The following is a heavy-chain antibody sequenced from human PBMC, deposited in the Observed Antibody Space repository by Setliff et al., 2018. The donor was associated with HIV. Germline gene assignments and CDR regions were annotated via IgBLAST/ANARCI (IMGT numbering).Heavy chain of an antibody. J-gene: IGHJ3*02. D-gene: IGHD3-22*01. CDR3: ASRYKYYYDSSHENAFDI. Sequence: PSETLSLTCTVSGGSISRGGYYWSWIRQHPGKGLEWIGYISYSGSTYYNPSLKSRVTISVDTSKNQFSLKLSSVTAADTAVYYCASRYKYYYDSSHENAFDIWGQGTMVTVSS. CDR2: ISYSGST. V-gene: IGHV4-31*03. CDR1: GGSISRGGYY.